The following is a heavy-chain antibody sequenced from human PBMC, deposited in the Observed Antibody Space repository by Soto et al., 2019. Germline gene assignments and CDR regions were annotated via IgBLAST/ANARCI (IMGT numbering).Heavy chain of an antibody. CDR2: ISYDGSNK. J-gene: IGHJ4*02. V-gene: IGHV3-30*03. D-gene: IGHD5-12*01. CDR1: GFTFSSYG. CDR3: PAGPTWIGEFDY. Sequence: GGSLRLSCAASGFTFSSYGMHWVRQAPGKGLEWVAVISYDGSNKYYADSVKGRFTISRDNSKNTLYLQMNSLRAEDTAVYYCPAGPTWIGEFDYWAQRXLVTVSS.